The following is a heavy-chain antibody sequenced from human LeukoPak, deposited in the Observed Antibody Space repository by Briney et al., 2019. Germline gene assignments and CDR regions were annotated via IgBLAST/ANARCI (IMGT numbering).Heavy chain of an antibody. J-gene: IGHJ6*03. CDR1: GFTFSSYA. D-gene: IGHD6-13*01. Sequence: GGSLRLSCAASGFTFSSYAMHWVRQAPGKGLEWVAVISYDGSNKYYADSVKGRFTISRDNSKNTLYLQMNSLRAEDTAVYYCARDGKYSSSWYYYYYYMDVWGKGTTVTISS. CDR2: ISYDGSNK. V-gene: IGHV3-30*04. CDR3: ARDGKYSSSWYYYYYYMDV.